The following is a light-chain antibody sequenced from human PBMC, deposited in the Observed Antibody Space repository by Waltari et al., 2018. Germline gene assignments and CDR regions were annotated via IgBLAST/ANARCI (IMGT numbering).Light chain of an antibody. CDR1: SSNIGSNT. Sequence: QSVLTQPPSASGTPGQRVTISCSGSSSNIGSNTVNWYQQLPGTAPKLLIYSNNRRPSGVPGRCSGSKSGTSASLAISGLQSEDEADYYCAAWDDSLNGRVFGGGTKLTVL. CDR3: AAWDDSLNGRV. V-gene: IGLV1-44*01. CDR2: SNN. J-gene: IGLJ3*02.